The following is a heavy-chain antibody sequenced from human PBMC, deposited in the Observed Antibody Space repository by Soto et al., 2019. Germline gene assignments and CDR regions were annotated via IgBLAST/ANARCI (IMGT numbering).Heavy chain of an antibody. CDR3: ATGSGSGSGY. CDR2: ISSGSRTI. D-gene: IGHD3-10*01. V-gene: IGHV3-48*02. J-gene: IGHJ4*02. CDR1: GFTFSTHT. Sequence: EVQLVEAGGSLVQPGGSLRLSCAASGFTFSTHTMNWVRQAPGKGLEWRSYISSGSRTIYYADAVMGRFTISRDKAQNSLYLQMDSLRDEDTAVYYCATGSGSGSGYWGQGTLVTVSS.